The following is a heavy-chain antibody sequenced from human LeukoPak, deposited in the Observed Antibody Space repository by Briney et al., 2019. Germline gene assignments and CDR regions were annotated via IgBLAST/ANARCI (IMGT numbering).Heavy chain of an antibody. D-gene: IGHD5-12*01. V-gene: IGHV4-61*08. CDR1: GGSLSSGGYY. CDR3: ARGRLRLYHDFDI. Sequence: PSDTLSLTCTVSGGSLSSGGYYWSWIRQHPGKGLEWIGYIYYSGSTNYNPSLKSRVTISVDTSKTQFSLKLSSVTAADTAVYYCARGRLRLYHDFDIWGQGTMVTVSS. J-gene: IGHJ3*02. CDR2: IYYSGST.